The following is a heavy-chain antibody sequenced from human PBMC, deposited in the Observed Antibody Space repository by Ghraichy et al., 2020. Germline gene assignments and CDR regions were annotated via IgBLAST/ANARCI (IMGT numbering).Heavy chain of an antibody. D-gene: IGHD3-3*01. Sequence: SETLSLTCTVSGGSISSYYWSWIRQPPGKGLEWIGYIYYSGSTNYNPSLKSRVTISVDTSKNQFSLKLSSVTAADTAVYYCARGALLEWAKGGAFDIWGQGTMVTVSS. V-gene: IGHV4-59*01. CDR2: IYYSGST. CDR1: GGSISSYY. J-gene: IGHJ3*02. CDR3: ARGALLEWAKGGAFDI.